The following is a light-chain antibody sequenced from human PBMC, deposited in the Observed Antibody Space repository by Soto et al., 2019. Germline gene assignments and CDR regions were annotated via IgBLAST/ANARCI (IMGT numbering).Light chain of an antibody. V-gene: IGKV2-24*01. CDR2: KIS. CDR1: QSLVHIDGNTY. Sequence: DIVLTQTRLSSPVTLGQPASISCRSSQSLVHIDGNTYFNWLQQRPGQPPRLLIYKISNRFPGVPDSFRGSGAGTDFTLKISSVEAEDVGVYYCMQATLSYPLGQGTRLEIK. CDR3: MQATLSYP. J-gene: IGKJ2*01.